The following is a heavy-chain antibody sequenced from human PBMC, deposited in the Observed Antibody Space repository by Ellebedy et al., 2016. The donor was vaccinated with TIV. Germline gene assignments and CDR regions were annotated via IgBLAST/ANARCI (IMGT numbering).Heavy chain of an antibody. D-gene: IGHD3-10*01. CDR1: GFTFSSYT. V-gene: IGHV3-21*01. J-gene: IGHJ4*02. Sequence: GESLKISCAASGFTFSSYTMSWVRQAPGKGLEWVSSISGSHSFIYYAESVKGRFTISRDNGKNSLYLQMNSLRAEDTAVYSCAREGLGGEVTHLADFDYWGRGTLVTVSS. CDR3: AREGLGGEVTHLADFDY. CDR2: ISGSHSFI.